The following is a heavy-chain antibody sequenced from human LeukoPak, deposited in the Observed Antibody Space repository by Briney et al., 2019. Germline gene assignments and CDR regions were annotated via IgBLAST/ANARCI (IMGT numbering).Heavy chain of an antibody. D-gene: IGHD3-3*01. CDR2: INHSGST. Sequence: SETLSLTCAVYGGSFSGYYWSWIRQPPGKGLEWIGEINHSGSTNYNPSLKSRVIISVDTSKNQFSLKLSSVTAADTAVYYCASAGWRRGYYYYMDVWGKGTTVTVSS. CDR3: ASAGWRRGYYYYMDV. J-gene: IGHJ6*03. V-gene: IGHV4-34*01. CDR1: GGSFSGYY.